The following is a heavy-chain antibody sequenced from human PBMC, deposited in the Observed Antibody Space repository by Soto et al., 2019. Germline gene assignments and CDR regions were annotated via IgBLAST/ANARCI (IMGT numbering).Heavy chain of an antibody. CDR3: ARAPLMPYSSSWHKYYFDY. D-gene: IGHD6-13*01. Sequence: SETLSLTCTVSGGSISSGGYYWSWIRQHPGKGLEWIGYIYYSGSTYYNPSLKSRVTISVDTSKNQFSLKLSSVTAADTAVYYCARAPLMPYSSSWHKYYFDYWGQGTLVTVS. CDR2: IYYSGST. V-gene: IGHV4-31*03. J-gene: IGHJ4*02. CDR1: GGSISSGGYY.